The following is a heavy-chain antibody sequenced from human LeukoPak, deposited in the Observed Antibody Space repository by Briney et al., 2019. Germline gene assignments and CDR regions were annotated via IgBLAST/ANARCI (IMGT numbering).Heavy chain of an antibody. J-gene: IGHJ1*01. Sequence: GGSLRLSCAASGFTFSSYAMSWVRQAPGKGLEWVSAISGSGGSTYYADSVKGRFTISRDNSKNTLYLQMNSLRAEDTAVYYCAKGDLHCSSTSCLAEYFQHWGQGTLVTVSS. V-gene: IGHV3-23*01. D-gene: IGHD2-2*01. CDR2: ISGSGGST. CDR1: GFTFSSYA. CDR3: AKGDLHCSSTSCLAEYFQH.